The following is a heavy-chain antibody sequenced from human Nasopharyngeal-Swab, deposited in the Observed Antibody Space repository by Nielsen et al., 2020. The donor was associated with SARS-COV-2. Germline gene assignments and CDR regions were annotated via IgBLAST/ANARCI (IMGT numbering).Heavy chain of an antibody. V-gene: IGHV3-23*01. Sequence: GASLRLSCAASGFTFSSYAMRWVRQAPGKGLEWVSIISGSGGTTYYADSVNDRFTISRDNSKNTLYLQTNSLRVEDTAVYYCAKAPYLRGLDVWGQGTTVTVSS. J-gene: IGHJ6*02. CDR1: GFTFSSYA. CDR3: AKAPYLRGLDV. D-gene: IGHD2-21*01. CDR2: ISGSGGTT.